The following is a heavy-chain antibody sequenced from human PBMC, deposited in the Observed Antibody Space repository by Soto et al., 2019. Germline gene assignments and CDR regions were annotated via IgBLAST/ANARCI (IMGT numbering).Heavy chain of an antibody. Sequence: PSETLSLTCTVSGGSVSSGSYYWSWIRQPPGKGLEWIGYIYYSGSTNYNPSLKSRVTISVDTSKNQFSLKLSSVTAADTAVYYCARDGDSSGYYRLQTNWFDPWGQGTLVTVSS. J-gene: IGHJ5*02. D-gene: IGHD3-22*01. CDR3: ARDGDSSGYYRLQTNWFDP. V-gene: IGHV4-61*01. CDR2: IYYSGST. CDR1: GGSVSSGSYY.